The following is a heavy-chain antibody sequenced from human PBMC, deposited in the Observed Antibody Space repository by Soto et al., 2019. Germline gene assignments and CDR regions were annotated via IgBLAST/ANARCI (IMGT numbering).Heavy chain of an antibody. CDR3: SSAISSPFCNFDS. Sequence: EVQLVQSGGDLVQPGGSLRLSCVASGFTFSTYRMTWVRQAPGRGLEWVAGIKKDASEEVYVDSVKGRFSISRDNAKNSLYLQLNSLRAEDSAVYYCSSAISSPFCNFDSWGQGSLVTVSS. CDR2: IKKDASEE. J-gene: IGHJ4*02. V-gene: IGHV3-7*01. CDR1: GFTFSTYR. D-gene: IGHD3-3*01.